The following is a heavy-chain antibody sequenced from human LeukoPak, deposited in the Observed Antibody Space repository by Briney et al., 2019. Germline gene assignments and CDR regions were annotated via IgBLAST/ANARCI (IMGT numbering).Heavy chain of an antibody. Sequence: GGSLRLSCAASGFTFSSYAMHWVRQAPGKGLEWVAVISYDGSNKYYADSVKGRFTISRDNSKNTLYLQMNSLRAEDTAVYYCAKLGEYYYDSSGYYVRPDAFDIWGQGTMVTVSS. J-gene: IGHJ3*02. CDR1: GFTFSSYA. D-gene: IGHD3-22*01. CDR2: ISYDGSNK. V-gene: IGHV3-30-3*02. CDR3: AKLGEYYYDSSGYYVRPDAFDI.